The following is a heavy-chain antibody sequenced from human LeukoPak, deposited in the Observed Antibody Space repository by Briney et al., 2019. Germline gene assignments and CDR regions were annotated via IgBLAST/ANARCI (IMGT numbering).Heavy chain of an antibody. V-gene: IGHV3-7*03. D-gene: IGHD1-26*01. CDR1: GFTFNTHS. CDR3: ARRLLLSGSYYRGFDY. CDR2: INQDGREK. Sequence: GGSLRLSCAVSGFTFNTHSMKWVRQAPGKGLEWVANINQDGREKYFVDSVKGRFTISRDNAKNSLYLQMNTLRAGDTAVYYCARRLLLSGSYYRGFDYWGQGTLVTVSS. J-gene: IGHJ4*02.